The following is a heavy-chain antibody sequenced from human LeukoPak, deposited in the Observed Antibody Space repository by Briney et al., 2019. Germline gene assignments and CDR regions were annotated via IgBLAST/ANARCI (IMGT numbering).Heavy chain of an antibody. CDR1: GLKFSIYS. V-gene: IGHV3-21*06. D-gene: IGHD4-17*01. Sequence: WGSLRLSCEASGLKFSIYSMNWVRQAPGKGLEWVSSISSSSSYIFYADSLTGRFTISRDNSKNSLHLQVNSLRVEDTAVYYCARGLDYGYDSGNWGQGTLVTVSS. CDR2: ISSSSSYI. CDR3: ARGLDYGYDSGN. J-gene: IGHJ4*02.